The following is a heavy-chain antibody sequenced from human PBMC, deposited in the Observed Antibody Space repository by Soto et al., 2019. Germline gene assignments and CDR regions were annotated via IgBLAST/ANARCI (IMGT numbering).Heavy chain of an antibody. CDR3: AKTLDSSNGCSNLPLDY. J-gene: IGHJ4*02. CDR2: ISWNSGSV. D-gene: IGHD5-18*01. CDR1: GFTFDDYG. Sequence: EVQLVESGGGLVQPGRSLRLSCAASGFTFDDYGMHWVRQAPGKGLEWVSGISWNSGSVGYADSVKGRFIISRDNGKKSLYLQMNNLRPEDTALYYCAKTLDSSNGCSNLPLDYWGPGTLVTVSS. V-gene: IGHV3-9*01.